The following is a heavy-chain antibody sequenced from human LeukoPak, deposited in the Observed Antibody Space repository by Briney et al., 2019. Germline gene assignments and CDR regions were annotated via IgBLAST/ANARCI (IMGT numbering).Heavy chain of an antibody. CDR2: INPSGGST. V-gene: IGHV1-46*01. CDR3: ARSEGDRKYYYYYYGMDV. D-gene: IGHD3-16*01. CDR1: GYTFTSYY. Sequence: ASVTVSCKASGYTFTSYYMHWVRQAPGQGLEWMGIINPSGGSTSYAQKFQGRVTMTRDTSTSTVYMELSSLRSEDTAVYYCARSEGDRKYYYYYYGMDVWGQGTTVTVS. J-gene: IGHJ6*02.